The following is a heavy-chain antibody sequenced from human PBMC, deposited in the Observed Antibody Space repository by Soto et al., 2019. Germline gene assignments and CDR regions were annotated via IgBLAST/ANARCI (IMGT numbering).Heavy chain of an antibody. CDR1: GFSLSTTGVG. J-gene: IGHJ4*02. V-gene: IGHV2-5*02. Sequence: QITLKESGPTLVKPTQTLTLTCTFSGFSLSTTGVGVGWIRQPPGTALEWLAFIYWDTDKRYSPSLRSRLTITNGTSKVPVVLTMTNFDPADTATNYCAHRQVRSGWYVLDYWGQGTLVTVSS. D-gene: IGHD6-19*01. CDR2: IYWDTDK. CDR3: AHRQVRSGWYVLDY.